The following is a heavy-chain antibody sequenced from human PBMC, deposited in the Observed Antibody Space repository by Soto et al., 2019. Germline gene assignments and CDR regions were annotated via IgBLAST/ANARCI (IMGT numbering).Heavy chain of an antibody. J-gene: IGHJ5*01. CDR1: GGSISSYY. V-gene: IGHV4-59*01. D-gene: IGHD3-10*02. Sequence: QVQLQESGPGLVKPSETLSLTCTVSGGSISSYYWSWIRQPPGKGLEWIGFIFYSGRTSYNPSLKSRVTISIDTSGYQFSLKLNSVTAADTAVYYCASMIGDPVLSFDSWGQGTLVAVSS. CDR3: ASMIGDPVLSFDS. CDR2: IFYSGRT.